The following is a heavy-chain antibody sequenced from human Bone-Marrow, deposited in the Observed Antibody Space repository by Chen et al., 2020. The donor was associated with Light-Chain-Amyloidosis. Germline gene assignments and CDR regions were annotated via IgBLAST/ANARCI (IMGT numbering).Heavy chain of an antibody. CDR1: GFTFSSYA. J-gene: IGHJ6*03. CDR3: AKVPPTVTTVIYYYMDV. Sequence: EVQLLESGGGLVQPGGSLRLSCAASGFTFSSYAMSWVRQAPGKGLEWVSAIGGSGGSTYYADSVKGRFTISRDNSKNTLYLQMNSLRAEDTAVYYCAKVPPTVTTVIYYYMDVWGKGTTVTVSS. D-gene: IGHD4-17*01. V-gene: IGHV3-23*01. CDR2: IGGSGGST.